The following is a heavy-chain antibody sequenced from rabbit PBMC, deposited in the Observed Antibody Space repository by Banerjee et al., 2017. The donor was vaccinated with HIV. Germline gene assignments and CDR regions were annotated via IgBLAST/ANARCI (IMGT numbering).Heavy chain of an antibody. D-gene: IGHD6-1*01. CDR3: ARRDGGYVAYGYAYYGMDL. V-gene: IGHV1S45*01. J-gene: IGHJ6*01. Sequence: QEQLEESGGGLVQPEGSLTLTCTASGIDFSSSYWMSWVRQAPGKGLEWIACIDGGVSGSTYYANWAKGRFTISKTSSTTVTLQMTSLTAADTATYFCARRDGGYVAYGYAYYGMDLWGPGTLVTVS. CDR2: IDGGVSGST. CDR1: GIDFSSSYW.